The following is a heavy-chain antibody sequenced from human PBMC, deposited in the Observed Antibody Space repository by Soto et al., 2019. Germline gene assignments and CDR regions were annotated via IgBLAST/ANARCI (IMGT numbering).Heavy chain of an antibody. CDR3: ARDPHNYGVPAGGMDV. CDR1: GGSVSSGITY. Sequence: QVQLQESGPGQVRPSETLSLTCTVSGGSVSSGITYWSWIRQPPGKGLEWIGYIYYRGTTDYNPALKSRAAISVDTSKNQFSLTLSSVTAADTGVYYRARDPHNYGVPAGGMDVWGQGNTVTVSS. D-gene: IGHD4-17*01. J-gene: IGHJ6*02. CDR2: IYYRGTT. V-gene: IGHV4-61*01.